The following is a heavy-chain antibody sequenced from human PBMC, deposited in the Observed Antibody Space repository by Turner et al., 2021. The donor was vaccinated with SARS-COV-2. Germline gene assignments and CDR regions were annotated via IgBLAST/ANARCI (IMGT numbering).Heavy chain of an antibody. Sequence: QLQLQESGPGLVKPSETLSLTCTVSGGSISSSSYYWGWFRQPPGKGLEWIGNIYYSGSTYYNPSLKSRVTISVDTSKNQFSLKLGSVTATDTAVYYCARRLVVQGTDDYSYYYGMDVWGQGTTVTVSS. CDR1: GGSISSSSYY. V-gene: IGHV4-39*01. CDR3: ARRLVVQGTDDYSYYYGMDV. D-gene: IGHD3-22*01. CDR2: IYYSGST. J-gene: IGHJ6*02.